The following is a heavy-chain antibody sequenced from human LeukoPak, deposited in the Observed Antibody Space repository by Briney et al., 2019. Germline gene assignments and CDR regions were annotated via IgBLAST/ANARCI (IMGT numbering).Heavy chain of an antibody. D-gene: IGHD3-3*02. Sequence: PGGSLRLSCVASGLTFSSYWMSWVRQAPGKGLEWVANIKQDGSEKYYVDSVKGRFTISRDNAKNSLYLQMNSLRAEDTAVYYCARNQSLAYWGQGTLVTVSS. CDR3: ARNQSLAY. J-gene: IGHJ4*02. CDR2: IKQDGSEK. V-gene: IGHV3-7*01. CDR1: GLTFSSYW.